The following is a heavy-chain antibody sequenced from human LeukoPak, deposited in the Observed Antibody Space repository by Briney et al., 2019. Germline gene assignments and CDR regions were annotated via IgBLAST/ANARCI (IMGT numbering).Heavy chain of an antibody. Sequence: GGSLRLSCAASGFTFSSYWMSWVRQAPGKGLEWVSVIYSGGSTYYADSVKGRFTISRDNSKNTLYLQMNSLRAEDTAVYYCARDDRSSSADYFDYWGQGTLVTVSS. J-gene: IGHJ4*02. V-gene: IGHV3-53*01. CDR3: ARDDRSSSADYFDY. CDR2: IYSGGST. D-gene: IGHD6-6*01. CDR1: GFTFSSYW.